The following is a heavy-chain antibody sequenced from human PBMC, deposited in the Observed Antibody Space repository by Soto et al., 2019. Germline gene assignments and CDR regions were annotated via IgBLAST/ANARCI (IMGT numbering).Heavy chain of an antibody. D-gene: IGHD6-19*01. CDR1: GGSISSSSYY. CDR2: IYYSGST. J-gene: IGHJ4*02. CDR3: ASPPIAVASKEDY. V-gene: IGHV4-39*01. Sequence: QLQLQESGPGLVKPSETLSLTCTVSGGSISSSSYYWGWIRQPPGKGLEWIGSIYYSGSTYYNPSLKSRVTISVDTSKNQFSLKLSSVTAADTAVYYCASPPIAVASKEDYWGQGTLVTVSS.